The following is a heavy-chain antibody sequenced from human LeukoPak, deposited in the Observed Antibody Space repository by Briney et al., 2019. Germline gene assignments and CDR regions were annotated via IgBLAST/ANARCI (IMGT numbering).Heavy chain of an antibody. CDR3: ARTYYYDSSGYFFDY. CDR1: GGSISSYY. CDR2: IYYSGST. J-gene: IGHJ4*02. D-gene: IGHD3-22*01. V-gene: IGHV4-59*08. Sequence: PSETLSLTCTVSGGSISSYYWSWIRQPPGKGLEWIGYIYYSGSTNYNPSLKSRVTISVDTSKNQFSLKLSSVPAADTAVYYCARTYYYDSSGYFFDYWGQGTLVTVSS.